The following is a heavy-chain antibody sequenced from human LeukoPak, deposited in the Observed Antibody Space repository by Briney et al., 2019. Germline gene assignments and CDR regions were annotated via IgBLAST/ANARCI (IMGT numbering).Heavy chain of an antibody. J-gene: IGHJ4*02. CDR1: GGSISNYY. CDR3: ARWDSRGWRESDY. V-gene: IGHV4-59*01. Sequence: PSETLSLTCTVSGGSISNYYWSWIRQPPGKGLEWIGYIYYSGSTNYNPSLKSRVTISVDTSKNQFPLKLSSVTAADTAVYYCARWDSRGWRESDYWGQGTLVTVSS. CDR2: IYYSGST. D-gene: IGHD6-19*01.